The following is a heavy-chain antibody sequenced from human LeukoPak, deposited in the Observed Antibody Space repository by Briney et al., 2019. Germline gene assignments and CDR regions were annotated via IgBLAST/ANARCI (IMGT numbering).Heavy chain of an antibody. V-gene: IGHV3-7*01. Sequence: GGFLRLSCAASGFTFSSYWMSWVRQAPGKGLEWVANIKQDGSEKYYVDSVEGRFTISRDNAKNSLYLQMNSLRAEDTAVYYCARYRGVVPAAISDYWGQGTLVTVSS. CDR2: IKQDGSEK. CDR3: ARYRGVVPAAISDY. CDR1: GFTFSSYW. D-gene: IGHD2-2*01. J-gene: IGHJ4*02.